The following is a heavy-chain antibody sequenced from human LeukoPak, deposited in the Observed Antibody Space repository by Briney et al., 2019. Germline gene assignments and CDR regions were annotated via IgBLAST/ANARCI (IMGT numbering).Heavy chain of an antibody. J-gene: IGHJ4*02. V-gene: IGHV4-61*08. D-gene: IGHD3-22*01. Sequence: SETLSLTCSVSGGSINSTGYFWGWIRQPPGKGLEWIGYIYYSGSTNYNPSLKSRVTISVDTSKNQFSLKLSSVTAADTAVYYCARVDYYDSSGDNSFDYWGQGTLVTVSS. CDR3: ARVDYYDSSGDNSFDY. CDR1: GGSINSTGYF. CDR2: IYYSGST.